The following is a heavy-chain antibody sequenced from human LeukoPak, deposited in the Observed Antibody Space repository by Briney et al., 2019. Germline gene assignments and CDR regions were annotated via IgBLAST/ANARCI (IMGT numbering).Heavy chain of an antibody. CDR2: INWNNDGI. Sequence: PGGSLRLSCVASGFTFADHAMHWVRRAPGQGLEWVTGINWNNDGIVYAASVKGRFTVSRDNAKNTLYLQMNGLRPEDTALYYCARDDYNTLGYNFHHWGQGTLVTVSS. J-gene: IGHJ1*01. D-gene: IGHD1-1*01. V-gene: IGHV3-9*01. CDR3: ARDDYNTLGYNFHH. CDR1: GFTFADHA.